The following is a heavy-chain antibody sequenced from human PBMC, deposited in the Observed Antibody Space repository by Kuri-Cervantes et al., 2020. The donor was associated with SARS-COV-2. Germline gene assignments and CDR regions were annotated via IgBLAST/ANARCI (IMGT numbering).Heavy chain of an antibody. J-gene: IGHJ5*02. CDR3: ARQMMSSITIFGVVITRNWFDP. CDR2: IYYSGST. CDR1: GGPISSSSYY. V-gene: IGHV4-39*01. Sequence: GSLRLSCTVSGGPISSSSYYWGWIRQPPGKGLEWIGSIYYSGSTYYNPSLKSRVTISVDTSKSQFSLKLSSVTAADTAVYYCARQMMSSITIFGVVITRNWFDPWGQGTLVTVSS. D-gene: IGHD3-3*01.